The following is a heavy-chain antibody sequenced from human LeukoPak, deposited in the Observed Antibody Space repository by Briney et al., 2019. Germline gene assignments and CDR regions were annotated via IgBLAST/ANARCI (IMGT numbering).Heavy chain of an antibody. J-gene: IGHJ5*02. CDR3: AKPISGGLAVSADWFDP. Sequence: PGGSLRLSCAASGFAFNFYAMSWVRQAPGKGLQWVSTINANGINTYYADSVRGRFTISRDNSKDTLYLQLNSLRAEDTAIYFWAKPISGGLAVSADWFDPWGQETLIIVSS. CDR2: INANGINT. CDR1: GFAFNFYA. D-gene: IGHD6-19*01. V-gene: IGHV3-23*01.